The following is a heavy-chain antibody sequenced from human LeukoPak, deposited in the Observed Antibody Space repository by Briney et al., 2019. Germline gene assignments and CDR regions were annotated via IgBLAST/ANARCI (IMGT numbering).Heavy chain of an antibody. J-gene: IGHJ4*02. V-gene: IGHV4-39*01. D-gene: IGHD5-12*01. CDR2: IYYSGST. CDR3: ARFISVATYYFDY. CDR1: GGSISSSSYY. Sequence: SETLSLTCTVSGGSISSSSYYWSWIRQPPGKGLEWIGSIYYSGSTYYNPSLKSRVTISVDTSKNQFSLKLSSVTAADTAVYYCARFISVATYYFDYWGQGTLVTVSS.